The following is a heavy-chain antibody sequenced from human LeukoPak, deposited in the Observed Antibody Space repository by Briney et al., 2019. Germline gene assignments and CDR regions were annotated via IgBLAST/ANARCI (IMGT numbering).Heavy chain of an antibody. Sequence: PGGSLRLSCTASGFTLSDYGMPWVRQAPGEGLEWLGVVWSDGNNKLYADSERGRFTISRDNSKNTLYLQMNNLRVEDTAVYYCAKDGSGPYYSLFDPWGQGTLVIVSS. V-gene: IGHV3-33*06. CDR1: GFTLSDYG. CDR3: AKDGSGPYYSLFDP. CDR2: VWSDGNNK. J-gene: IGHJ5*02. D-gene: IGHD3-10*01.